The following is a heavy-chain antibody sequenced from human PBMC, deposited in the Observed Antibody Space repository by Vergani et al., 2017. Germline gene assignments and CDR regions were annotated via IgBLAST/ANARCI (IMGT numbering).Heavy chain of an antibody. D-gene: IGHD5-12*01. J-gene: IGHJ4*02. CDR3: TRQPQEGASGPPSVPT. CDR2: SCHTEDT. V-gene: IGHV4-4*03. Sequence: QVQLQESGPGLVKPPGTLSLTCAVSGDSISSNNCWTWVRQPPGKGLEWIGESCHTEDTKYSPSLKSRVTVSVDTSKNDFSLKVTSVTAADTAVYYCTRQPQEGASGPPSVPTWGQGISVIVSS. CDR1: GDSISSNNC.